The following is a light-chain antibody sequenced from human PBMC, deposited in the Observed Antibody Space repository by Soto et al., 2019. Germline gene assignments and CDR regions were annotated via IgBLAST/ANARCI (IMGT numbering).Light chain of an antibody. Sequence: DIQMTQSPSTLSASVGDTVTITCRASQSVSSWLAWYQQKPGKAPKLLIYVASTLESGVPSRFSGSGSGTEFTLTISSLQADDFATYYCQQYINYPWTFGQGTKVEIK. CDR3: QQYINYPWT. CDR1: QSVSSW. J-gene: IGKJ1*01. CDR2: VAS. V-gene: IGKV1-5*03.